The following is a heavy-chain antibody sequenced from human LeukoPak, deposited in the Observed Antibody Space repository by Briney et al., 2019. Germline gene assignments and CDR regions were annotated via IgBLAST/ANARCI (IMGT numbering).Heavy chain of an antibody. CDR3: ARGANTMVRGVIDY. CDR2: ISSSGNTI. V-gene: IGHV3-48*02. J-gene: IGHJ4*02. D-gene: IGHD3-10*01. CDR1: GFTFSSYS. Sequence: GGSLRLSCAASGFTFSSYSMNWVRQAPGKGLEWVSYISSSGNTIYYADSVKGRFTISRDNAKNSLYLQMNSLRDEDTAVYVCARGANTMVRGVIDYWGQGTLVTVSS.